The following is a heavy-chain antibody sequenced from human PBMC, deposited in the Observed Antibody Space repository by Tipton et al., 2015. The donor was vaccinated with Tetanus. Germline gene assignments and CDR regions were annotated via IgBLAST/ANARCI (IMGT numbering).Heavy chain of an antibody. CDR3: ARSMAAAGNAEYFQH. CDR2: IYPGDSDT. V-gene: IGHV5-51*01. D-gene: IGHD6-13*01. CDR1: GYSFTSYW. J-gene: IGHJ1*01. Sequence: QLVQSGAEVKKPGESLKISCKGSGYSFTSYWIGWVRQMPGKGLEWMGIIYPGDSDTRYSPSFQGQVTISADKSISTAYLQWSSLKAADTAMYYCARSMAAAGNAEYFQHWGQGTLVTVSS.